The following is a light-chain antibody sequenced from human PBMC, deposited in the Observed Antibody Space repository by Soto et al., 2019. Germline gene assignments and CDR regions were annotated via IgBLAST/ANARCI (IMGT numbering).Light chain of an antibody. CDR1: SSNIGAGYH. J-gene: IGLJ3*02. CDR3: QSYDSSLSGWV. Sequence: QSVLTQPPSVSGAPGQRVTISCTGSSSNIGAGYHVQWYQQLPGTAPKLLIYGNNNRPSGVPDRLSGSKSGTSASLAITGLQAEDEANYYCQSYDSSLSGWVFGGGTKVTVL. V-gene: IGLV1-40*01. CDR2: GNN.